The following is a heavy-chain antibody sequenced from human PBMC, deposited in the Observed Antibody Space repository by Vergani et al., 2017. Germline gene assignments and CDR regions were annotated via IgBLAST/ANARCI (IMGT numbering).Heavy chain of an antibody. V-gene: IGHV3-33*01. Sequence: QVQLVESGGGVVQPGRSLRLSCAASGFTFSTYGMHWVRQAPGKGLEWVAVIWYDGSKKYYGDSVKGRFTISRDNSKNTLYLQMNSLSAEDPAVYYCARDGDFWSAYFSSTNWFDPWGQGTLVTVSS. J-gene: IGHJ5*02. CDR1: GFTFSTYG. CDR3: ARDGDFWSAYFSSTNWFDP. CDR2: IWYDGSKK. D-gene: IGHD3-3*01.